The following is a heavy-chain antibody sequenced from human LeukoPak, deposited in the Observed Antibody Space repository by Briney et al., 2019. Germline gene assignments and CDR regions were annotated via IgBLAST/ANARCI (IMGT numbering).Heavy chain of an antibody. CDR3: ARPTPGYSSGPYGMDV. CDR1: GGTFSSYA. CDR2: IIPIFGTA. V-gene: IGHV1-69*13. J-gene: IGHJ6*02. Sequence: ASVKVSCKASGGTFSSYAISWVRQAPGQGLEWMGGIIPIFGTANYAQKFQGRVTITADESTSTAYMELSSLRSEDTAVYYCARPTPGYSSGPYGMDVWGQGTTXXVSS. D-gene: IGHD6-19*01.